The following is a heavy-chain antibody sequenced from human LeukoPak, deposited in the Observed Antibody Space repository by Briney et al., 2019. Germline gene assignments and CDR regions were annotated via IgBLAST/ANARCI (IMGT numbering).Heavy chain of an antibody. J-gene: IGHJ4*02. CDR2: IYSGGNT. Sequence: GGSLRLSCAASGFTFSSYSMNWVRQAPGKGLEWVSVIYSGGNTYYAASVEGRFTISRDNSKNTVYLQMNNLRVDDTAVYYCARAGPIDYWGQGTLVTVST. V-gene: IGHV3-53*01. CDR3: ARAGPIDY. CDR1: GFTFSSYS.